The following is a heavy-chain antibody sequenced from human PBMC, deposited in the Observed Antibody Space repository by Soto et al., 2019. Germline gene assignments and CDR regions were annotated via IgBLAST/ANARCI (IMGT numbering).Heavy chain of an antibody. V-gene: IGHV4-30-4*01. CDR1: GGSISSGDYY. Sequence: PSETLSLTCTVSGGSISSGDYYWSWIRQPPGKGLEWIGYIYYSGSTYYNPSLKSRVTISVDTSKNQFSLKLSSVTAADTAVYYCARGRGDILTGYSWFDPWGQGTLVTVSS. CDR2: IYYSGST. J-gene: IGHJ5*02. CDR3: ARGRGDILTGYSWFDP. D-gene: IGHD3-9*01.